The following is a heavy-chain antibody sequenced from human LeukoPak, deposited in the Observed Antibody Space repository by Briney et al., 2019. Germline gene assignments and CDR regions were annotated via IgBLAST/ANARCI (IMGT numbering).Heavy chain of an antibody. J-gene: IGHJ5*02. Sequence: SETLSLTCTVSGGSISSGGYYWSWIRQHPGKGLEWIGYIYYSGSTYYNPSLKSRVTISVDTSKNQFSLKLSSVTAADTAVYYCAREGVAVYNWFDPWGQGTLVTASS. CDR3: AREGVAVYNWFDP. CDR2: IYYSGST. V-gene: IGHV4-31*03. CDR1: GGSISSGGYY. D-gene: IGHD3-3*01.